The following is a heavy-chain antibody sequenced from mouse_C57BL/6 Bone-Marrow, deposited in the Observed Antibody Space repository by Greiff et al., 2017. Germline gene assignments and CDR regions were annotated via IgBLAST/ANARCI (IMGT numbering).Heavy chain of an antibody. Sequence: VQLQQSGAELVRPGASVKLSCTASGFNIKDDYMHWVKQRPEQGLEWIGWIDPENGDTEYASKFQGKATITVDTSSNTAYLQLSSLTSEGTAVYYVTSFNYYGSPAWFAYWGQGTLVTVSA. J-gene: IGHJ3*01. CDR1: GFNIKDDY. CDR2: IDPENGDT. V-gene: IGHV14-4*01. D-gene: IGHD1-1*01. CDR3: TSFNYYGSPAWFAY.